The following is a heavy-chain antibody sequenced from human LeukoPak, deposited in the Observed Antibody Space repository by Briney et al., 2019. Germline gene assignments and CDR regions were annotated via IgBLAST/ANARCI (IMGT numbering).Heavy chain of an antibody. J-gene: IGHJ4*02. CDR2: IYHDGRT. Sequence: SSETLSLTCTVSGYSISSGYCWGWIRQPPGKGLEWIGTIYHDGRTYFNPSLKSRVTISLDTSKNQFSLKLSSVTAADTAVYYCARHGRRGTMINWGQGTLVTVSS. CDR1: GYSISSGYC. CDR3: ARHGRRGTMIN. D-gene: IGHD3-22*01. V-gene: IGHV4-38-2*02.